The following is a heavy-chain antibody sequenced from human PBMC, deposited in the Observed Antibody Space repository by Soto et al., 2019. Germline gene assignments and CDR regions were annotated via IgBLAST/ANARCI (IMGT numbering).Heavy chain of an antibody. J-gene: IGHJ6*02. CDR3: AKSRPNFVVVVAATDYYYYGMDV. D-gene: IGHD2-15*01. V-gene: IGHV3-23*01. Sequence: PGGSLRLSCAASGFTFSSYAMSWVRQAPGKGLEWVSAISGSGGSTYYADSVKGRFTISRDNSKNTLYLQMNSLRAEDTAVYYCAKSRPNFVVVVAATDYYYYGMDVWGQGTTVTVSS. CDR2: ISGSGGST. CDR1: GFTFSSYA.